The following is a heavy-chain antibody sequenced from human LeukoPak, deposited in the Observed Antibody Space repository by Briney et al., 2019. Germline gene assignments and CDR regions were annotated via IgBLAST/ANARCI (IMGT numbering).Heavy chain of an antibody. J-gene: IGHJ2*01. CDR3: ARGGNWNLRYFDL. CDR1: GGSFSGYY. CDR2: INHSGST. V-gene: IGHV4-34*01. D-gene: IGHD1-1*01. Sequence: SETLSLTCAVYGGSFSGYYWSWIRQPPGKGLEWIGEINHSGSTNYNPSLKSRVTISVDMSKNQFSLKLSSVTAADTAVYYCARGGNWNLRYFDLWGRGTLVTVSS.